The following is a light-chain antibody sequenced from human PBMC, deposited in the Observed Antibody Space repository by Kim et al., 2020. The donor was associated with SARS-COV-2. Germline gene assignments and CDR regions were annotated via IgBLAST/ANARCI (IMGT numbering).Light chain of an antibody. CDR2: AAS. Sequence: ASTGDRVTITCRASQGISSYLAWYQQKPGKAPKLLIYAASTLQSGVPSRFSGSGSGTDFTLTISCLQSEDFATYYCQQYYSYPVTFGPGTKVDIK. CDR3: QQYYSYPVT. V-gene: IGKV1-8*01. J-gene: IGKJ3*01. CDR1: QGISSY.